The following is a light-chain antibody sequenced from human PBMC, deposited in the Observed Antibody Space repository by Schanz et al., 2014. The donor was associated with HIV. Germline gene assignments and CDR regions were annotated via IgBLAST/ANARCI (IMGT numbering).Light chain of an antibody. Sequence: QSALTQPASVSGSPGQSVTISCTGTRSDVGGYDYLSWYQQHPDKAPKLMIYEVTKRPSGVPDRFSGSKSGNTASLTVSGLQAEDEADYYCVSYTGTNNPVFGGGTKLTVL. CDR3: VSYTGTNNPV. J-gene: IGLJ2*01. CDR2: EVT. CDR1: RSDVGGYDY. V-gene: IGLV2-8*01.